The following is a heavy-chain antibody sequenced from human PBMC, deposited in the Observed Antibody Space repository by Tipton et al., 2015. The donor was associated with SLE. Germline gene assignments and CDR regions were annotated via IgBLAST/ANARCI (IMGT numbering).Heavy chain of an antibody. Sequence: TLSLTCTVSGGSISNFYWSWIRQPPGKGLEWIGYVYYSNTNYNPSLNSRVTISVDTSKNQFSLKLTSVTAADTAIYYCARGSGWYFDLWGRGTLVTVSP. D-gene: IGHD2-15*01. CDR2: VYYSNT. CDR3: ARGSGWYFDL. V-gene: IGHV4-59*01. CDR1: GGSISNFY. J-gene: IGHJ2*01.